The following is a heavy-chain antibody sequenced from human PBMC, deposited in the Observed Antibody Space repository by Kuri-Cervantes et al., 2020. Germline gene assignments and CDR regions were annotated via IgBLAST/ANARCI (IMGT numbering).Heavy chain of an antibody. V-gene: IGHV3-7*03. CDR3: AKGGSTSGYAPLDY. D-gene: IGHD2-2*01. J-gene: IGHJ4*02. CDR2: IKQDGSEK. Sequence: GESLKISCAASGFTFSNYCMSWVRQAPGKGLEWVAKIKQDGSEKYYVDSVKGRFTISRDNAKNSLYLQMNSLRAEDTAVYYCAKGGSTSGYAPLDYWGQGTLVTVSS. CDR1: GFTFSNYC.